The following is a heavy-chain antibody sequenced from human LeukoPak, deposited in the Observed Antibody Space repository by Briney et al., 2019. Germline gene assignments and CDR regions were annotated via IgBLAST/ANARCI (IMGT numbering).Heavy chain of an antibody. CDR3: ARDWTLNY. CDR1: GITFSSYG. D-gene: IGHD3/OR15-3a*01. Sequence: GRSLRLSCAASGITFSSYGMHWVRQAPGKGLEWVAVVSFDGDNRYYADSVKDRFTIPRDNSQNTLYLQLNSLRAEDTAVYYCARDWTLNYWGQGTLVTVSS. CDR2: VSFDGDNR. V-gene: IGHV3-30*19. J-gene: IGHJ4*02.